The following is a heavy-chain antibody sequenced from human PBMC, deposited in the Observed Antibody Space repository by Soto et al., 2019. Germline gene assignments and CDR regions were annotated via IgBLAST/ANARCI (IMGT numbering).Heavy chain of an antibody. CDR1: GFTFSSYS. D-gene: IGHD6-13*01. CDR3: ARGDSWYGRERFHFDF. V-gene: IGHV3-48*01. Sequence: EVQLAESGGALVQPGGSMRLSCATSGFTFSSYSMSWIRQAPGKGLEWLSYISTTSNTIYYADPVKGRFTISRDNDKKAVYLQLDSLRVEDTAVYFCARGDSWYGRERFHFDFWGQGTLVAVSS. CDR2: ISTTSNTI. J-gene: IGHJ4*02.